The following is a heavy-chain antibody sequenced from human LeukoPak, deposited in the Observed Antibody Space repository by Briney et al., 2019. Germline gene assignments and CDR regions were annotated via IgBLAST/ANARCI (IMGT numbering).Heavy chain of an antibody. V-gene: IGHV3-23*01. CDR2: IPGSGGST. D-gene: IGHD6-6*01. J-gene: IGHJ4*02. CDR1: GFTFSSYA. Sequence: GGALRLSCAASGFTFSSYAKRWVRQAPGKGLEGVSAIPGSGGSTYYADSVKGRFTISRDNSKDTLYLPVNTLRAEDTAVYYCAKGSSSSRPYYFDYWGQGTLVTVSS. CDR3: AKGSSSSRPYYFDY.